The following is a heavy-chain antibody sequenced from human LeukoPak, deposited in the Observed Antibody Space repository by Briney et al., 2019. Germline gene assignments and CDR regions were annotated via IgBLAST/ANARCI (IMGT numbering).Heavy chain of an antibody. CDR1: GYSISSGYY. Sequence: SETLSLTCTVSGYSISSGYYWGWIRQPPGKGLEWIGSIYHSGSTYYNPSLKSRVTISVDTSKNQFSLKLSSVTAANTAVYYCPRDLPYDFWSGYRLNWFDPWGQGTLVTVSS. D-gene: IGHD3-3*01. J-gene: IGHJ5*02. V-gene: IGHV4-38-2*02. CDR2: IYHSGST. CDR3: PRDLPYDFWSGYRLNWFDP.